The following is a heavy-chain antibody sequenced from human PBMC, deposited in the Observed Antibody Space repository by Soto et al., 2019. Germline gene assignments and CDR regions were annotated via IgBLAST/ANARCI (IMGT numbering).Heavy chain of an antibody. D-gene: IGHD1-26*01. CDR2: IIPVFGTA. J-gene: IGHJ5*01. Sequence: QVQLVQSGAEVKKPGSSVKVSCKASGGVFGNYAINWVRQAPGQGLEWMGGIIPVFGTADYAQKFQGRVTITADESTTTAYMELTSLKTEDTAVYYCARDRWGSYSFDSWGQGTLVTVAS. CDR3: ARDRWGSYSFDS. V-gene: IGHV1-69*01. CDR1: GGVFGNYA.